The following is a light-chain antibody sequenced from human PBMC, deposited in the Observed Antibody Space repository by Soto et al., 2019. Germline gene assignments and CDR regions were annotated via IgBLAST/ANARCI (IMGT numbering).Light chain of an antibody. J-gene: IGLJ3*02. CDR2: RDD. CDR1: NIGVKK. Sequence: SSELTQPLSVSVALGQTANITCGGTNIGVKKVQWYQQRPGQAPVMVNYRDDNRPSGIPERFSGSNSGNTATLTISRAQAGDDADYHCQVWDSNTGVFGGGTQLTVL. V-gene: IGLV3-9*01. CDR3: QVWDSNTGV.